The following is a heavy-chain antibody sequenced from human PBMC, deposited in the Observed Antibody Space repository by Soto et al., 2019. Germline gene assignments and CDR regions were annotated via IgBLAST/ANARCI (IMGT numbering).Heavy chain of an antibody. CDR3: ARELMTTVTYFDY. CDR1: GFTFSDHY. D-gene: IGHD4-17*01. Sequence: EVQLVESGGGLVQPGGSLRLSCAASGFTFSDHYMDWVRQAPGKGLEWVGRTRNKAHSYTTEYAASVKGRFTISRDDSKNSLYLQMNSLKTEDTAMYYCARELMTTVTYFDYWGQGTLVTVSS. CDR2: TRNKAHSYTT. V-gene: IGHV3-72*01. J-gene: IGHJ4*02.